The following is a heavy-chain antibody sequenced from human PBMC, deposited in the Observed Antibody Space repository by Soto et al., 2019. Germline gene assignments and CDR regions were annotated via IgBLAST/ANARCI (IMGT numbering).Heavy chain of an antibody. CDR3: ASPIVVVVAATRKTLDY. CDR1: GFTFSDYY. CDR2: ISSSGSTI. Sequence: GGSLRLSCAASGFTFSDYYMSWIRQAPGKGLEWVSYISSSGSTIYYADSVKGRFTISRDNAKNSLYLQMNSLRAEDTAVYCCASPIVVVVAATRKTLDYWGQGTLVTVSS. D-gene: IGHD2-15*01. V-gene: IGHV3-11*01. J-gene: IGHJ4*02.